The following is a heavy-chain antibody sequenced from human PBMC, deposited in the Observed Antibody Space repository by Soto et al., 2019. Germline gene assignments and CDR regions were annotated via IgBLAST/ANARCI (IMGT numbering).Heavy chain of an antibody. CDR1: GFSLSTRGVG. CDR2: IYWDDDK. J-gene: IGHJ4*02. D-gene: IGHD3-10*01. V-gene: IGHV2-5*02. CDR3: AHRRVPGSWTDPHDF. Sequence: QITLTESGPTLVKPTQTLTLTCTFSGFSLSTRGVGVGWIRQPPGKALEWLALIYWDDDKRYSPSLKSRLTITKDAAENQVVLRMTYMNPGDTATYFCAHRRVPGSWTDPHDFWGQGILVTVSS.